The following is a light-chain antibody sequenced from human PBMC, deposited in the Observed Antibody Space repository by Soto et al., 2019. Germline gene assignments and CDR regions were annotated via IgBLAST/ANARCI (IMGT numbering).Light chain of an antibody. Sequence: DIQMTQSPSTLSVSVGDRVTITCRASQTISSWLAWYQQKPGKAPKVLIYGASNLQSGVPQRFSGSGSGTDLTLAISSLQPEDSATYYCLKDINYPWTCGQGTKVDIK. J-gene: IGKJ1*01. CDR1: QTISSW. CDR3: LKDINYPWT. V-gene: IGKV1-5*01. CDR2: GAS.